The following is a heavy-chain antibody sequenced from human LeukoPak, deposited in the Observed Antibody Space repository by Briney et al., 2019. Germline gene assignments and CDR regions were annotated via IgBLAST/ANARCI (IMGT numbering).Heavy chain of an antibody. CDR3: TNGYCSSTSCSSG. Sequence: PGGSLRLSCAASGFXFSGSAIHWVRQASGKGLEWVGRIRSKANSYATAYAASVKGRFTISRDDSKTTAYLKMNSLKTEDTAVYYCTNGYCSSTSCSSGWGLGTLVTVSS. CDR2: IRSKANSYAT. D-gene: IGHD2-2*01. J-gene: IGHJ4*02. CDR1: GFXFSGSA. V-gene: IGHV3-73*01.